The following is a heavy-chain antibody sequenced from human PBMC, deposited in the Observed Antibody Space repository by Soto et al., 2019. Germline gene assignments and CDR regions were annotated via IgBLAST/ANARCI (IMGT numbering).Heavy chain of an antibody. CDR3: ARERDGHNPNWFDL. Sequence: EVQVVETGGGLIQPGGSLRLSCAVSGFTVSSNYMSWVRQPPGKGPEWVSDIYSGGSTYYPDSVKGRFTISRDNSKNTLYLQMNSLRAEDTAVYYCARERDGHNPNWFDLWGQGTLVTVSS. J-gene: IGHJ5*02. D-gene: IGHD2-8*01. CDR2: IYSGGST. CDR1: GFTVSSNY. V-gene: IGHV3-53*02.